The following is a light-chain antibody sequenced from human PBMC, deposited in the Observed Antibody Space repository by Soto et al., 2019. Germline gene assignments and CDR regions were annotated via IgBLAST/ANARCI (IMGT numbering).Light chain of an antibody. CDR3: ATWSDSLKGWV. CDR2: AND. Sequence: QSVLTQPPSASRTPGQRVTIPCSGSSSDIGSNSVNWYQQLPGAAPRLLIYANDHRPSGVPDRFSASKSGTSASLAISGVRSEDAAFYYCATWSDSLKGWVFGGGTKVTVL. V-gene: IGLV1-44*01. J-gene: IGLJ3*02. CDR1: SSDIGSNS.